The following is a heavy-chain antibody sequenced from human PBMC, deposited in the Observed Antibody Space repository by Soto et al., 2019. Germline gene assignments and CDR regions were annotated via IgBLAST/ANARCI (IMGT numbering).Heavy chain of an antibody. Sequence: VGSLRLSCAASGFTFSSYAMHWVRQAPGKGLEWVAVISYDGSNKYYADSVKGRFTISRDNSKNTLYLQMNSLRAEDTAVYYCARGSGTYYYDSSGYLRAHDAFDIWGQGTMVTVSS. V-gene: IGHV3-30-3*01. D-gene: IGHD3-22*01. J-gene: IGHJ3*02. CDR1: GFTFSSYA. CDR3: ARGSGTYYYDSSGYLRAHDAFDI. CDR2: ISYDGSNK.